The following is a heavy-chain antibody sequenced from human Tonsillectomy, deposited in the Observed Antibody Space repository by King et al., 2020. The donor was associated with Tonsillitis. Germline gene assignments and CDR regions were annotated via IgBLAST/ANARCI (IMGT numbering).Heavy chain of an antibody. CDR2: ISYDGSNK. D-gene: IGHD2-2*01. J-gene: IGHJ6*01. V-gene: IGHV3-30*18. CDR3: AKDLGIVVLVPYGMDV. CDR1: GFTFSSYG. Sequence: VQLVESGGGVVQPGRSLRLSCAASGFTFSSYGMHWVRQAPGKGLEWVAVISYDGSNKYYADSVKGRFTISRDNSKNTLYLQMNSLRAEDTAVYYCAKDLGIVVLVPYGMDVWGQGTTVAVSS.